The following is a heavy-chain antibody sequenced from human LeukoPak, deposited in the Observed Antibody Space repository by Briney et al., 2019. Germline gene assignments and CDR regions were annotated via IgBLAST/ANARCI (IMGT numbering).Heavy chain of an antibody. CDR1: GFTFGDYA. V-gene: IGHV3-49*03. Sequence: GGSLRLSCTASGFTFGDYAMSWFRQAPGKGLKWVGFIRSKAYGGTTENAASVKGRFTISRDDSKSIAYLQMNSLKTEDTAVYYCTGEYYYGSGSYYNPMGSWGQGTLVTVSS. D-gene: IGHD3-10*01. CDR2: IRSKAYGGTT. CDR3: TGEYYYGSGSYYNPMGS. J-gene: IGHJ5*02.